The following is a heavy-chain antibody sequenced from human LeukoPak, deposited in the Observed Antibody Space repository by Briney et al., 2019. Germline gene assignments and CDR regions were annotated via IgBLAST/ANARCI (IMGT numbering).Heavy chain of an antibody. CDR2: TSSSSGTI. CDR1: GFTFSSFS. V-gene: IGHV3-48*04. CDR3: TRVGTSGWTPDY. J-gene: IGHJ4*02. D-gene: IGHD6-19*01. Sequence: GGSLRLSCAASGFTFSSFSINWVRQAPGKGLEWISYTSSSSGTIYYADSVKGRFTISRDNAKNSLYLQMNSLRAEDMAVYYCTRVGTSGWTPDYWGQGTLVTVSS.